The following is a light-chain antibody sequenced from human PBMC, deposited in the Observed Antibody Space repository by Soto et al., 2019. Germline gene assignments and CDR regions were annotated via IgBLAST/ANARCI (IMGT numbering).Light chain of an antibody. CDR3: AGWEDSLNGVG. J-gene: IGLJ2*01. CDR2: EGS. Sequence: QSALTQPASVSGSPEQSITISCTGTSSDVGSYNLVSWYQQYPGKAPKLIIYEGSERPSGVPDRFSGSKSGTSASLAISGLRSEDEGDYYCAGWEDSLNGVGFGGGTKLTVL. V-gene: IGLV2-14*02. CDR1: SSDVGSYNL.